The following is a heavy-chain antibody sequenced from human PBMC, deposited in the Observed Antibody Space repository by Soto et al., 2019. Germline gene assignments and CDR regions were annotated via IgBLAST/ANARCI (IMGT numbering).Heavy chain of an antibody. V-gene: IGHV3-23*01. CDR3: VMADSSGYYGPGAFDI. CDR2: ISGSGGST. CDR1: GFTFSSYA. J-gene: IGHJ3*02. D-gene: IGHD3-22*01. Sequence: PGGSLRLSCAASGFTFSSYAMSWVRQAPGKGLEWVSAISGSGGSTYYADSVKGRFTISRDNSKNTLYLQMNSLRAEDTAVYYCVMADSSGYYGPGAFDIWGQGTMVTV.